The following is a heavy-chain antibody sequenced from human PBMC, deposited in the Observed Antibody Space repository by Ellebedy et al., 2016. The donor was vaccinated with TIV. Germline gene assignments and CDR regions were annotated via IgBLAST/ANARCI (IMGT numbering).Heavy chain of an antibody. D-gene: IGHD4-11*01. CDR3: ARGDYAEYFQH. CDR2: IYGDGSGT. J-gene: IGHJ1*01. CDR1: GFTFSGYA. Sequence: GESLKISCVASGFTFSGYAMSWVRQAPGKGLECVSAIYGDGSGTFYADSVKGRFTLSRDNSKNTLYLQINSLRAEDTAVYYCARGDYAEYFQHWGQGTLVTVSS. V-gene: IGHV3-23*01.